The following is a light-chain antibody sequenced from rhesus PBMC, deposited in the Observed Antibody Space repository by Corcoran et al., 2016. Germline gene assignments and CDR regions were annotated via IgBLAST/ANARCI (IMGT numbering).Light chain of an antibody. Sequence: ETVMMQSPATLSLSPGERATLSCRASQSVGSTLAWYQQTPGQAPRLLLYDASYRATGIPDRFSGRGAGTEFTLAIGSLDPEDVGVYYCQKYNDWPPTFGQGAKVEIK. CDR2: DAS. J-gene: IGKJ1*01. V-gene: IGKV3-35*01. CDR1: QSVGST. CDR3: QKYNDWPPT.